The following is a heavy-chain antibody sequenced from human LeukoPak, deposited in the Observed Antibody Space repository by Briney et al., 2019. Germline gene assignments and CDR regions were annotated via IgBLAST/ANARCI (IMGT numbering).Heavy chain of an antibody. CDR3: STDYYYGSFNH. V-gene: IGHV1-3*01. Sequence: ASVKVSCKASGYTFTSYAMHWVGQAGGQRGEWMGWINACNGKKKYTQKFQARVTITSDTSPSTAYMELSSLRSEDTAVYYCSTDYYYGSFNHWGQGTLVTVSS. D-gene: IGHD3-10*01. CDR2: INACNGKK. CDR1: GYTFTSYA. J-gene: IGHJ4*02.